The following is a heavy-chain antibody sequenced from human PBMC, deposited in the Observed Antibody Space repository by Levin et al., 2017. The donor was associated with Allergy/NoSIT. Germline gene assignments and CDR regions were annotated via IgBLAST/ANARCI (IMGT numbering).Heavy chain of an antibody. Sequence: GGSLRLSCAASGFTFSSYGMHWVRQAPGKGLEWVAVIWYDGSNKYYADSVKGRFTISRDNSKNTLYLQMNSLRAEDTAVYYCARALYYCSGGSCYPYYYGMDVWGQGTTVTVSS. CDR3: ARALYYCSGGSCYPYYYGMDV. J-gene: IGHJ6*02. CDR2: IWYDGSNK. CDR1: GFTFSSYG. V-gene: IGHV3-33*01. D-gene: IGHD2-15*01.